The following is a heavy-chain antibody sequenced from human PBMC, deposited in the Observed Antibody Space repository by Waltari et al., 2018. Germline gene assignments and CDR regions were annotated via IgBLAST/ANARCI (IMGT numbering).Heavy chain of an antibody. J-gene: IGHJ4*02. V-gene: IGHV3-30*02. CDR1: GFTFSTFG. CDR3: AKDALGNTYLVF. D-gene: IGHD2-2*02. Sequence: QVNLVESGGGVVQPGGCLRLSCATSGFTFSTFGMDWVRQAPGNGLGWVVLVWSNGSANFYADSGRGRVTISRDNSARTLYLDMDSLRLDDTAMYYCAKDALGNTYLVFWGQGTLVTVSS. CDR2: VWSNGSAN.